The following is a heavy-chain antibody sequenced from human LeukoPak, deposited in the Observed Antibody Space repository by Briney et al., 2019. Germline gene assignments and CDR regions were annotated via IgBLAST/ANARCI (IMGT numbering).Heavy chain of an antibody. CDR3: ARDGLAAAADY. CDR2: IKGDGTST. V-gene: IGHV3-74*01. J-gene: IGHJ4*02. D-gene: IGHD6-13*01. Sequence: GGSLRLSCTVSGLTFSTHWMRWVRQAPGKGLVWVSHIKGDGTSTNYADSVKGRFTISRDNAKNTLFLQMNSLRAEDTAVYYCARDGLAAAADYWGQGTLVTVSS. CDR1: GLTFSTHW.